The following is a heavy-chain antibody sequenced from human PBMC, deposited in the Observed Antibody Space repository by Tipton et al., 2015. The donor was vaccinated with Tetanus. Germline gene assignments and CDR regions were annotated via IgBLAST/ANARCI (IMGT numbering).Heavy chain of an antibody. CDR1: GFTFSSYS. V-gene: IGHV3-21*01. Sequence: SLRLSCAASGFTFSSYSMNWVRQAPGKGLEWVSSISSSSSYIYYADSVKGRFTISRDNAKNSLYLQMNSLRAEDTAVYYCARDLRNYYDSSGYSGYWGQGTQVTVSS. D-gene: IGHD3-22*01. CDR3: ARDLRNYYDSSGYSGY. J-gene: IGHJ4*02. CDR2: ISSSSSYI.